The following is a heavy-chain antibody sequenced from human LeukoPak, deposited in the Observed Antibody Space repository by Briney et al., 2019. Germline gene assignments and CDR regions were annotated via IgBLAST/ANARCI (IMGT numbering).Heavy chain of an antibody. V-gene: IGHV1-18*01. Sequence: ASVKVSCKASGYTFTSYGISWVRQAPGQGLEWVGWISAYNGNTNYAQKLQGRVTMTTDTSTSTAYMELRSLRSDDTAVYYCARAGITMIVGWVDYWGQGTLVTVSS. CDR3: ARAGITMIVGWVDY. CDR1: GYTFTSYG. J-gene: IGHJ4*02. CDR2: ISAYNGNT. D-gene: IGHD3-22*01.